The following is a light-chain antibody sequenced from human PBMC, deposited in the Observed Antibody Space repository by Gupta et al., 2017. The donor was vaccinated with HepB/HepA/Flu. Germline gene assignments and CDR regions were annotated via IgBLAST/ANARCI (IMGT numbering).Light chain of an antibody. CDR2: DND. CDR3: ATWYSSGDSMR. V-gene: IGLV1-51*01. J-gene: IGLJ2*01. CDR1: RSNIGDYY. Sequence: QKVTISCSGSRSNIGDYYVPWYQHLPGAAPKLLLYDNDKRPSGIPDRFSGSRSGTPAALGITGLQTGDEADYYCATWYSSGDSMRFGGGTKVTVL.